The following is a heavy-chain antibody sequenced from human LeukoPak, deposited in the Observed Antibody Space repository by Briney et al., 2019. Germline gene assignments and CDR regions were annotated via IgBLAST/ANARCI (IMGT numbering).Heavy chain of an antibody. J-gene: IGHJ4*02. CDR2: IYYSGST. Sequence: PSETLSLTCTVSGGSISSSSYYWGWIRQPPGKGLEWIGSIYYSGSTYYNPSLKSRVTISVDTSKNQFSLKLSSVTAADTAVYYCARRRGYSYGKEMATTYFDYWGQGTLVTVSS. CDR3: ARRRGYSYGKEMATTYFDY. V-gene: IGHV4-39*01. D-gene: IGHD5-18*01. CDR1: GGSISSSSYY.